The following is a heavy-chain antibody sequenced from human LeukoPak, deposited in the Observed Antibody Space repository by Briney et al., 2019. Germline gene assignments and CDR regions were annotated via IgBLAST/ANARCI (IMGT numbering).Heavy chain of an antibody. V-gene: IGHV3-53*01. D-gene: IGHD6-19*01. CDR1: GFTFSDYS. Sequence: GGSLRLSCGASGFTFSDYSMNWVRQSPGKGLEWVSVIYGGGSTYYADSVKGRFTISRDTPKNTLYLQMNSLRVEDTAVYYCASWPVGWYGEDSWGQGTLVTVSS. CDR2: IYGGGST. J-gene: IGHJ4*02. CDR3: ASWPVGWYGEDS.